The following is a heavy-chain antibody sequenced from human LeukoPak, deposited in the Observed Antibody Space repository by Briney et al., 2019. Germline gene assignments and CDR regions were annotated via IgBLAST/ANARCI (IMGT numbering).Heavy chain of an antibody. D-gene: IGHD5-12*01. J-gene: IGHJ4*02. V-gene: IGHV4-38-2*01. CDR2: IYHSGTT. CDR1: GYSISSGYY. Sequence: SETLSLTCAVSGYSISSGYYWGWIRQPPGKGLEWIGSIYHSGTTYYNSSLKSRVTISVDTSKNQFSLNLNSVTAADTAVYYCVRGVATVVNRFDYWGQGTLVTVSS. CDR3: VRGVATVVNRFDY.